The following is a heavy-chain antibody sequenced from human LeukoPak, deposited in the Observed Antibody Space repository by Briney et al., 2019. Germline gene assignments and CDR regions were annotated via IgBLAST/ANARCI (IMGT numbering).Heavy chain of an antibody. J-gene: IGHJ4*02. D-gene: IGHD6-13*01. V-gene: IGHV3-11*01. CDR3: ARLPPYSSSWYLDY. CDR1: GFTFSDYY. CDR2: ISSSGSTI. Sequence: GGSLRLSCAASGFTFSDYYMSWIRQAPGKGLEWVSYISSSGSTIYYADSVKGRFTISRDNAKNSLYLQMNSLRAEDTAVYYCARLPPYSSSWYLDYWGQGTLVTVSS.